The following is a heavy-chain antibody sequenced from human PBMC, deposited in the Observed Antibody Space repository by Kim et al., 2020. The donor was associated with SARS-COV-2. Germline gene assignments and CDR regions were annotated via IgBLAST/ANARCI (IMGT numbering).Heavy chain of an antibody. Sequence: SETLSLTCAVYGGSFSGYYWSWIRQPPGKGLEWIGEINHSGSTNYNPSLKSRVTISVDTSKNQFSLKLSSVTAADTAVYYCARGPPVYGDYPGRRRLNWFDPWGQGTLVTVSS. J-gene: IGHJ5*02. D-gene: IGHD4-17*01. CDR3: ARGPPVYGDYPGRRRLNWFDP. V-gene: IGHV4-34*01. CDR1: GGSFSGYY. CDR2: INHSGST.